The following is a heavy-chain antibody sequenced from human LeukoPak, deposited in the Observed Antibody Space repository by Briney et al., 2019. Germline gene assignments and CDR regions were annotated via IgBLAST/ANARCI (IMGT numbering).Heavy chain of an antibody. CDR2: ISSSGSTI. V-gene: IGHV3-48*03. CDR3: ARGYDYVWGSYRKGFDY. Sequence: PAGSLTLSCAASGFTFSTYEMNWVRQAPGKGLEWVSYISSSGSTIYYADPVKGRFTISRDNAKNSLYLQLNSLRAEDRAVYYCARGYDYVWGSYRKGFDYWGQGTLVTVSS. CDR1: GFTFSTYE. J-gene: IGHJ4*02. D-gene: IGHD3-16*02.